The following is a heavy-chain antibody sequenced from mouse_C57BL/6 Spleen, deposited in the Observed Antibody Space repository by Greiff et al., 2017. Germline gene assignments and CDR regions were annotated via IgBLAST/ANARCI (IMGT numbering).Heavy chain of an antibody. CDR3: ARRENDYDWFAY. D-gene: IGHD2-4*01. V-gene: IGHV1-50*01. J-gene: IGHJ3*01. CDR2: IDPSDSYT. CDR1: GYTFTSYW. Sequence: QVQLQQPGAELVKPGASVKLSCKASGYTFTSYWMQWVKQRPGQGLEWIGEIDPSDSYTNYNQKFKGKATLTVDPSSSTAYMQLSSLTSEDSAVYYCARRENDYDWFAYWGQGTLVTVSA.